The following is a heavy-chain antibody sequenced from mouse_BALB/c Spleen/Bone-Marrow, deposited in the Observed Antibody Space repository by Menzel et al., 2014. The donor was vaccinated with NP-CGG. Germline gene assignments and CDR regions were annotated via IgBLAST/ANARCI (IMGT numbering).Heavy chain of an antibody. J-gene: IGHJ2*01. Sequence: VKLMESGPGLVQPSQSLSITCTVSGFSLTSYGVHWVRQSPGKGLEWLGVIWRGGSTDYNAAFMSRLSITKDNSKSQVFFKMNSLQADDTAIYYCAKNGELGYYFDYWGQGTTLTVSS. CDR3: AKNGELGYYFDY. CDR1: GFSLTSYG. V-gene: IGHV2-5*01. D-gene: IGHD4-1*01. CDR2: IWRGGST.